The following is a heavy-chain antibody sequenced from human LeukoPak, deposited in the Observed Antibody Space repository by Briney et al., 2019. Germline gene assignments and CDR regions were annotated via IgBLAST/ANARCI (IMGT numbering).Heavy chain of an antibody. CDR3: ARGKGLDY. J-gene: IGHJ4*02. V-gene: IGHV3-7*04. Sequence: PGGTLRLSCAASGFTFTTYWMSWVRQAPGKGLEWVANIKKDGSETYYVDSVRGRFTISRDNDKKSLYLQMNNLRAEDTAVYYCARGKGLDYWGQGTLVTVSS. CDR1: GFTFTTYW. CDR2: IKKDGSET.